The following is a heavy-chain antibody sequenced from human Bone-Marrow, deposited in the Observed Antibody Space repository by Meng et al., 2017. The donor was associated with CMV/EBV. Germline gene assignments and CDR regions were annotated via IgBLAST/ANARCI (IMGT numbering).Heavy chain of an antibody. J-gene: IGHJ4*02. V-gene: IGHV1-2*02. D-gene: IGHD6-6*01. CDR2: INPHNGGT. Sequence: SGYTFPGYSMPWVRQAPGQGLEWMGWINPHNGGTNYAQNFQGRVTMARDTSISTVYMQLSRLRSDDTAVYYCANLYSSSSGHYFDYWGQGTLVTVSS. CDR1: GYTFPGYS. CDR3: ANLYSSSSGHYFDY.